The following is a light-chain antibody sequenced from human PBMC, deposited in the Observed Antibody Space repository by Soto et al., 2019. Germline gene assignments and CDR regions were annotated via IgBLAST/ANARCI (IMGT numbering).Light chain of an antibody. Sequence: EIVLTQSPGTLSLSPGERATLSCRASQSVSSSYLAWYQHKPGQAPRLLIYGASSRATGIPDRFSGSGSGTDSALTISRLEPEDSAVYYCQQYDSSLFTFGPGTKVDIK. V-gene: IGKV3-20*01. CDR1: QSVSSSY. CDR3: QQYDSSLFT. CDR2: GAS. J-gene: IGKJ3*01.